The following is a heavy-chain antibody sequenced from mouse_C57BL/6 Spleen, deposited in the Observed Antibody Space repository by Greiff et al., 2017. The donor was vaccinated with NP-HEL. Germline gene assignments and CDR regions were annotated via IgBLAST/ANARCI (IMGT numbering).Heavy chain of an antibody. CDR1: GFTFSSYA. CDR3: TRDRGSSYWYFDV. Sequence: EVQVVESGEGLVKPGGSLKLSCAASGFTFSSYAMSWVRQTPEKRLEWVAYISSGGDYIYYADTVKGRFTISRDNARNTLYLQMSSLKSEDTAMYYCTRDRGSSYWYFDVWGTGTTVTVSS. V-gene: IGHV5-9-1*02. J-gene: IGHJ1*03. D-gene: IGHD1-1*01. CDR2: ISSGGDYI.